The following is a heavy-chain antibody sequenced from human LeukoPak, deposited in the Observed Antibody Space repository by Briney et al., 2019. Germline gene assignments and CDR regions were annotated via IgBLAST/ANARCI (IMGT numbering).Heavy chain of an antibody. CDR3: ARERFGYYDSSGYAFDI. D-gene: IGHD3-22*01. V-gene: IGHV1-2*06. J-gene: IGHJ3*02. Sequence: ASVKVSCKASGYTFTGYYMHWVRQAPGQGLEWMGRINPNSGGTNYAQKFQGRVTMTRDTSISTAYMELSRLRSDDTAVYYCARERFGYYDSSGYAFDIWGQGTMVTVSS. CDR1: GYTFTGYY. CDR2: INPNSGGT.